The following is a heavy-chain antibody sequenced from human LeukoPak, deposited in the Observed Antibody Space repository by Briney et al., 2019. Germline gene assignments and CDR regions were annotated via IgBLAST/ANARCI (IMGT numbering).Heavy chain of an antibody. Sequence: PGGSLRLSCAASGFTVSSNYMSWVRQAPGKGLEWVSVIYSGGSTYYADSVKGRFTISRDNSKNTLYLQMNSLRAEDTAVYYCARGVRGYSRGSRFDQWGQGTLVTVSS. V-gene: IGHV3-53*01. D-gene: IGHD5-18*01. CDR1: GFTVSSNY. J-gene: IGHJ4*02. CDR3: ARGVRGYSRGSRFDQ. CDR2: IYSGGST.